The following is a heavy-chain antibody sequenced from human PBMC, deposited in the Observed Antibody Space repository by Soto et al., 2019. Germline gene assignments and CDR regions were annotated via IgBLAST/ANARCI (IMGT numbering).Heavy chain of an antibody. D-gene: IGHD3-22*01. Sequence: SETLSLTCTVSGGSISSGGYYWSWIRQHPGKGLEWIGYIYYNGNTYYNPSHKSRVTISVDRSKNQFSLNLISVTAADTAVYYCARMNYYDTSGYPFDYWGQGMMVTVS. CDR2: IYYNGNT. J-gene: IGHJ4*02. CDR1: GGSISSGGYY. CDR3: ARMNYYDTSGYPFDY. V-gene: IGHV4-31*03.